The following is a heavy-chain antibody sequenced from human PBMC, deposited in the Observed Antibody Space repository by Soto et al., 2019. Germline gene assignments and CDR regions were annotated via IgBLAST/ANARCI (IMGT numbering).Heavy chain of an antibody. D-gene: IGHD6-19*01. J-gene: IGHJ6*02. Sequence: VASVKVSCKASGGTFSSYAISWVRQAPGQGLEWMGGIIPIFGTANYAQKFQGRVTITADESTSTAYMELSSLRSEDTAVYYCASGFIAVAADPGLSFYYGMDVWGQGTTVTVSS. CDR2: IIPIFGTA. V-gene: IGHV1-69*13. CDR1: GGTFSSYA. CDR3: ASGFIAVAADPGLSFYYGMDV.